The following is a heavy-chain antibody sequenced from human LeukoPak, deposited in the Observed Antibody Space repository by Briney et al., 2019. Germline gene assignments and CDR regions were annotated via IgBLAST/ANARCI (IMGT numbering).Heavy chain of an antibody. D-gene: IGHD2-15*01. J-gene: IGHJ4*02. V-gene: IGHV3-15*01. CDR1: GFTFSNAW. CDR2: IKSKTDGGTI. CDR3: TTEGGWSYHFDS. Sequence: GGSLRLSCAASGFTFSNAWMSWVRQAPGTGLEWVGRIKSKTDGGTIDYAAPVKGRFTISTDDSKTTLSLQMHSLKTEDTAVYYCTTEGGWSYHFDSWGQGTLVTVFS.